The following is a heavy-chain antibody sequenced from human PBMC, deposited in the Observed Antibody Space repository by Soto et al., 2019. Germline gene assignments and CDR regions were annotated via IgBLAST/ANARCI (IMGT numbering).Heavy chain of an antibody. J-gene: IGHJ4*02. V-gene: IGHV1-2*02. CDR1: GYTFTGYY. CDR2: INPNSGGA. D-gene: IGHD3-22*01. CDR3: ARARYYYDSSGDY. Sequence: VKVSCKASGYTFTGYYMHWVRQAPGQGLEWMGWINPNSGGANYAQKFQGRVTMTRDTSISTAYMELSRLRSDDTAVYYCARARYYYDSSGDYWGQGTLVTVSS.